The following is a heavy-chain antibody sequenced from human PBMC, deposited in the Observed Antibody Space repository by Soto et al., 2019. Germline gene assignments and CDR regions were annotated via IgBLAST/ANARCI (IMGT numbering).Heavy chain of an antibody. V-gene: IGHV1-69*01. CDR2: IIPIFGTA. J-gene: IGHJ4*02. CDR3: ARAAQLLVSGGYFDY. CDR1: GGTFSSYA. Sequence: QVQLVQSGAEVKKPGSSVKVSCKASGGTFSSYAISWVRQAPGQGLEWMGGIIPIFGTANYAQKFQGRVTITADESTSTAYVELSSLKSEHTAVYYCARAAQLLVSGGYFDYWGQGTLVTVSS. D-gene: IGHD6-19*01.